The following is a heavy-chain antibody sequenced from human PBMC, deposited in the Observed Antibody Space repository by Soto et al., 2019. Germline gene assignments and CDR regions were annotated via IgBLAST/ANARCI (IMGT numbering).Heavy chain of an antibody. CDR3: ASMVRGVIITTYGMDV. CDR1: GFTFSSYW. V-gene: IGHV3-74*01. CDR2: INSDGSSR. D-gene: IGHD3-10*01. J-gene: IGHJ6*02. Sequence: GGSLRLSCAACGFTFSSYWMHWVRQAPGKGLVWVSRINSDGSSRSYADSVKGRFAISRDNAKNTLYLQMNSLRAEDTAVYYCASMVRGVIITTYGMDVWGQGTTVTVSS.